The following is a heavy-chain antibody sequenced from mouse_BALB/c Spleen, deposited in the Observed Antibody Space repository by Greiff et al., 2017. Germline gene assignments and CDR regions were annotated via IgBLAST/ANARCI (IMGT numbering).Heavy chain of an antibody. CDR3: ARQGYYGNYGRFAY. CDR1: GFTFSSYY. CDR2: INSNGGST. Sequence: EVKLVESGGGLVKLGGSLKLSCAASGFTFSSYYMSWVRQTPEKRLELVAAINSNGGSTYYPDTVKGRFTISRDNAKNTLYLQMSSLKSEDTALYYCARQGYYGNYGRFAYWGQGTLVTVSA. J-gene: IGHJ3*01. V-gene: IGHV5-6-2*01. D-gene: IGHD2-1*01.